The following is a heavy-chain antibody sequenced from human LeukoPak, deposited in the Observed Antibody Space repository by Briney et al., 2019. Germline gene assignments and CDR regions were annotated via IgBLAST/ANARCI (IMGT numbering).Heavy chain of an antibody. J-gene: IGHJ4*02. D-gene: IGHD1-1*01. CDR1: GFTFSNAW. CDR3: TTDWAPGYGDY. Sequence: PGGSLRLSCAASGFTFSNAWMSWVRQAPGKGLEWVGRIKSKTDGGTTDYAAPVKGRFTISRDDSKNTPYLQMNSLKTEDTAVYYCTTDWAPGYGDYWGQGTLVTVSS. CDR2: IKSKTDGGTT. V-gene: IGHV3-15*01.